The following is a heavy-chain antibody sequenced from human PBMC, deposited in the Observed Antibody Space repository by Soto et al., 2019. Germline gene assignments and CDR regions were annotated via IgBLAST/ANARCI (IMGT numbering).Heavy chain of an antibody. V-gene: IGHV1-69*13. CDR2: IIPIFGTA. J-gene: IGHJ6*02. Sequence: SVKVSCKASGGTFSSYAISWVRQAPGPGLEWMGVIIPIFGTANYAQKFQGRVTITADESTSTAYMELSSLRSEDTAVYYCARDLDIVVVVAANYYYGMDVWGQGTTVTVSS. CDR3: ARDLDIVVVVAANYYYGMDV. CDR1: GGTFSSYA. D-gene: IGHD2-15*01.